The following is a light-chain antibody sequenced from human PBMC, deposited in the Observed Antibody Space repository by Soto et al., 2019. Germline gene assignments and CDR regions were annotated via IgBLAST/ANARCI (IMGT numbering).Light chain of an antibody. Sequence: QSVLTQPASVSGSPGQSITISCTGTSSDVGAYNYVSWYQQHPGKAPKLMIYDVNIRPSGVSNRFSGSKSGNTASLTISGLQAEDEADYYCTSWTTSTTMKFGGGTKL. J-gene: IGLJ2*01. V-gene: IGLV2-14*01. CDR1: SSDVGAYNY. CDR3: TSWTTSTTMK. CDR2: DVN.